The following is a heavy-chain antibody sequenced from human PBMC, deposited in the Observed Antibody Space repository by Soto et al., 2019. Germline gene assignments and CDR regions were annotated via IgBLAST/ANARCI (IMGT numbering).Heavy chain of an antibody. CDR2: ISYDGNT. V-gene: IGHV4-39*01. D-gene: IGHD6-6*01. Sequence: TLSLTCNVSGDSISSSDYYWGWIRQPPGKGLEGIGFISYDGNTYYKPSLQSRVTISVGTSRTQFSLRLNFVTAADTAVYYCARLSEYDSSSVLISGAFDHWGQGSLVTVSS. CDR3: ARLSEYDSSSVLISGAFDH. J-gene: IGHJ4*02. CDR1: GDSISSSDYY.